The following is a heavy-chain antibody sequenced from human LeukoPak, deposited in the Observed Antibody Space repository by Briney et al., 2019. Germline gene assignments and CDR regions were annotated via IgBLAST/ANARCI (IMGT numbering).Heavy chain of an antibody. D-gene: IGHD2-8*01. V-gene: IGHV1-8*01. CDR1: GYTFTSYD. J-gene: IGHJ3*02. CDR2: MNPNSGNT. CDR3: ARTRNTKSDAFDI. Sequence: ASVNVSCKASGYTFTSYDINWVRQATGQGLEWMGWMNPNSGNTGYAQKFQGRVTMTGNTSISTAYMELSSLRSEDTAVYYCARTRNTKSDAFDIWGQGTMVTVSS.